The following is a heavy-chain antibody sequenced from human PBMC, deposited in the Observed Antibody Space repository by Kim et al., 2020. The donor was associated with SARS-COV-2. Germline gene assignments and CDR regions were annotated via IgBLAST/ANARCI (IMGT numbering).Heavy chain of an antibody. V-gene: IGHV3-11*01. Sequence: STIYYADSVKGRFTISRDNAKNSLYLQMNSLRAEDTAVYYCARDQILIDYWGQGTLVTVSS. J-gene: IGHJ4*02. CDR2: STI. CDR3: ARDQILIDY.